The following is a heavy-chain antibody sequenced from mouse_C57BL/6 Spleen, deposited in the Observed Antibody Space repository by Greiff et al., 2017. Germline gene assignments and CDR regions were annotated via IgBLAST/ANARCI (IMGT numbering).Heavy chain of an antibody. CDR2: IDPSDSYT. V-gene: IGHV1-59*01. D-gene: IGHD3-2*02. J-gene: IGHJ3*01. CDR3: ARRAAQATFAY. CDR1: GYTFTSYW. Sequence: QVQLQQPGAELVRPGTSVKLSCKASGYTFTSYWMHWVKQWPGQGLEWIGVIDPSDSYTNYNQKFKGKATLTVDTSSSTAYMQLSSLTSEDSAVYYCARRAAQATFAYWGQGTLVTVSA.